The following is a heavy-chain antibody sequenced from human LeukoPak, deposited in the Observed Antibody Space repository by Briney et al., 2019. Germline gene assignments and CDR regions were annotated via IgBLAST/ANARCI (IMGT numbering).Heavy chain of an antibody. D-gene: IGHD3-3*01. Sequence: ASVKVSCKASGYTFTSYYMHWVRQAPGQGPEWMGIIKPSGGSTSYAQKFQGRVTMTRDTSTSTVYMELSSLRSEDTAVYYCARERLRFLEWLFNTRNWFDPWGQGTLVTVSS. CDR2: IKPSGGST. CDR3: ARERLRFLEWLFNTRNWFDP. V-gene: IGHV1-46*01. J-gene: IGHJ5*02. CDR1: GYTFTSYY.